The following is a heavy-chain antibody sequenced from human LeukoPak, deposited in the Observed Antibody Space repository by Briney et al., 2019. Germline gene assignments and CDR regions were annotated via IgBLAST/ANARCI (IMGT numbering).Heavy chain of an antibody. V-gene: IGHV3-33*01. Sequence: GGSLRLSCAASGFTFSSYGMHWVRQAPGKGLEGVAVIWYDGSNKYYADSVKGRFTISRDNSKNTLYLQMNSLRAEDTAVYYCARGGSYKSSDYWGQGPLVPVSS. J-gene: IGHJ4*02. D-gene: IGHD1-26*01. CDR2: IWYDGSNK. CDR3: ARGGSYKSSDY. CDR1: GFTFSSYG.